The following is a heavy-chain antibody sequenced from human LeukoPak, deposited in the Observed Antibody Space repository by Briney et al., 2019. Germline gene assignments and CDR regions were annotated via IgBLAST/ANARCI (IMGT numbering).Heavy chain of an antibody. CDR1: GFTVSSSY. D-gene: IGHD6-13*01. J-gene: IGHJ4*02. CDR2: IYSGGNT. CDR3: ARLIAAAGRLYFNY. Sequence: GGSLRLSCAASGFTVSSSYMSWVRQAPGKGLEYVSVIYSGGNTYYAGSVKGRFTISRDNSKNTVYLQMNSLRAEDTAVYYCARLIAAAGRLYFNYWGQGTLVTVSS. V-gene: IGHV3-53*01.